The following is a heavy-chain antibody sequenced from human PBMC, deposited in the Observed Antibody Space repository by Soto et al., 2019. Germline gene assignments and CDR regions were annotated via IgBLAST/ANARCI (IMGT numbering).Heavy chain of an antibody. D-gene: IGHD2-21*01. CDR1: GGTFSRSS. CDR3: ARDGLYDVDIPGWLHP. Sequence: ASVKVSCKASGGTFSRSSISWVRQAPGQRLEWMGGFVSIFATTDSAQKFQGRVTITADESTSTVYMELRSLTSEDTAIYYCARDGLYDVDIPGWLHPWGQGTPVTVSS. J-gene: IGHJ5*02. V-gene: IGHV1-69*13. CDR2: FVSIFATT.